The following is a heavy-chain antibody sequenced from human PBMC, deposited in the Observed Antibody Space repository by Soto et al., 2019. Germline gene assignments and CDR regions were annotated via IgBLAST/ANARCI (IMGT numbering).Heavy chain of an antibody. CDR1: GFTFSSYA. CDR3: ARDLEALAVVFRFDP. Sequence: GGSLRLSCAASGFTFSSYAMHWVRQAPGKGLEWVAVISYDGSNKYYADSVKGRFTISRDNSKNTLYLQMNSLRAEDTAVYYCARDLEALAVVFRFDPWGQGTLVTVSS. CDR2: ISYDGSNK. J-gene: IGHJ5*02. V-gene: IGHV3-30-3*01. D-gene: IGHD6-19*01.